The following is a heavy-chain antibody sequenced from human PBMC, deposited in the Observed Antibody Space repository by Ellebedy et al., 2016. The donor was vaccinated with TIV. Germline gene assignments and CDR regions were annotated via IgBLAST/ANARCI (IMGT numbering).Heavy chain of an antibody. V-gene: IGHV3-23*01. Sequence: GESLKISCAASGFSFSSYAMTWVRQAPGKGLEWVSTISHTGSRTYYANSVEGRFIISRDNSKRTLYLQMSSLRSEDTAVYYCANGERQFDYWGQGTLVTVSS. CDR2: ISHTGSRT. CDR3: ANGERQFDY. D-gene: IGHD3-3*01. J-gene: IGHJ4*02. CDR1: GFSFSSYA.